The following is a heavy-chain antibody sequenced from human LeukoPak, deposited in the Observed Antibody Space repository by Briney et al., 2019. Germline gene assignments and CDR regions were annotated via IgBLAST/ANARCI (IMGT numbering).Heavy chain of an antibody. J-gene: IGHJ4*02. CDR3: ARQGEVTVAYLGAVTTFDF. Sequence: SETLSLTCSVSGFSIGTGYYWAWIRQPPGKGLDWIGSFFQLGGTYYNPSLKNRVTISVDTSKNEFSLKLTSVTAADTALYYCARQGEVTVAYLGAVTTFDFWGQGTLVTVSS. V-gene: IGHV4-38-2*02. CDR1: GFSIGTGYY. D-gene: IGHD6-19*01. CDR2: FFQLGGT.